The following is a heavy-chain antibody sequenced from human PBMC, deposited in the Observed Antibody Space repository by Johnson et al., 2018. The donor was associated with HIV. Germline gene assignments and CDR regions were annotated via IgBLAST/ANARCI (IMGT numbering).Heavy chain of an antibody. D-gene: IGHD5-18*01. V-gene: IGHV3-66*02. CDR3: ARDRGGYSYGYDSDAFDI. CDR1: GFTVSSNY. Sequence: EVQLVESGGGLVQPGGSLRLSCAASGFTVSSNYMSWVRQAPGKGLEWVSVIYSGGSTYYADSVKGRFTIPRDNSKNTLYLQMNSLRAEDTAVYYCARDRGGYSYGYDSDAFDIWGQGTMVTVSS. CDR2: IYSGGST. J-gene: IGHJ3*02.